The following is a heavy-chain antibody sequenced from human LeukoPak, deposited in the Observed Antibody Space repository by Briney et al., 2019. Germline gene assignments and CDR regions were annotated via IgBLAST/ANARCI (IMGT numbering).Heavy chain of an antibody. CDR1: GYTFTSYG. D-gene: IGHD3-22*01. Sequence: ASVKVSCKASGYTFTSYGISWVRQAPGQGLEWMGWISAYNGNTNYAQKLQGRVTMTTDTSTSTAYMELRSLRSDDTAVYYCARDAFPTMTPYFDNWGQGTLVTVSS. CDR3: ARDAFPTMTPYFDN. CDR2: ISAYNGNT. V-gene: IGHV1-18*01. J-gene: IGHJ4*02.